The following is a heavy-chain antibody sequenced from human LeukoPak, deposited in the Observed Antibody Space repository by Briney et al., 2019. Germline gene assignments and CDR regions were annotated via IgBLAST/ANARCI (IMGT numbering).Heavy chain of an antibody. V-gene: IGHV1-18*01. J-gene: IGHJ4*02. Sequence: ASVKVSCKASGYTFTSYGISWVRQAPGQGLEWMGWISAYNGNTNYAQKLQGRVTMTTDTSTSTAYMELRSLRSEDTAVYYCARGSFKRYSSSWYPDDYWGQGTLVTVSS. CDR1: GYTFTSYG. D-gene: IGHD6-13*01. CDR2: ISAYNGNT. CDR3: ARGSFKRYSSSWYPDDY.